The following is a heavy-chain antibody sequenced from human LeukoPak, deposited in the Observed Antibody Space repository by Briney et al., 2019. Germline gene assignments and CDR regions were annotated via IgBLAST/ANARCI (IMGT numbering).Heavy chain of an antibody. Sequence: GASVKVSCKASGYTFTSYDINWVRQAPGQGLEWMGWINSNNGNTKYAQNLQGRVTMTTDTSTSTAYMELRSLRFDDTAVYYCAREGPDYGPAFDIWGQGTMVTVSS. J-gene: IGHJ3*02. CDR2: INSNNGNT. D-gene: IGHD4/OR15-4a*01. CDR3: AREGPDYGPAFDI. CDR1: GYTFTSYD. V-gene: IGHV1-18*01.